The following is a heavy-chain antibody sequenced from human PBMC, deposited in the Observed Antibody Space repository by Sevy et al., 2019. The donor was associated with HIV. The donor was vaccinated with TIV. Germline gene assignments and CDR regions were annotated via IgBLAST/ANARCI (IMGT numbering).Heavy chain of an antibody. CDR1: EFTFSSYA. D-gene: IGHD2-15*01. V-gene: IGHV3-23*01. CDR3: AKGFCSGATCPRNYYYYGIDV. Sequence: GGSLRLSCSASEFTFSSYAMSWVRQAPGKGLEWVASISGSGRFTYNADLVEGGFIISRDISNDTLSVQMNSLRDEDTAVYYCAKGFCSGATCPRNYYYYGIDVWGQGTTVTVSS. CDR2: ISGSGRFT. J-gene: IGHJ6*02.